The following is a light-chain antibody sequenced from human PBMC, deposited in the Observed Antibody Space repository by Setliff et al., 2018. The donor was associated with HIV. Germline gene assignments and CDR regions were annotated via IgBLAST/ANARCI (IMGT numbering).Light chain of an antibody. CDR2: DDN. CDR3: QVWDSSTDHHV. Sequence: SYELTQPPSVSVAPGKTARITCGGNNIGGKSVHWYQQKPGQAPVLVVYDDNDRPSGIPERFSGSNSGNTATLTISRVEAGDEADYYCQVWDSSTDHHVFGTGTKVNVL. J-gene: IGLJ1*01. V-gene: IGLV3-21*03. CDR1: NIGGKS.